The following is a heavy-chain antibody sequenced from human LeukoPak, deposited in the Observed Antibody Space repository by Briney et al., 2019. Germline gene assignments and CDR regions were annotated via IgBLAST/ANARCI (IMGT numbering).Heavy chain of an antibody. CDR1: GFTFNAFW. J-gene: IGHJ4*02. CDR3: ARRHDYGGNFPLDY. D-gene: IGHD4-23*01. Sequence: QPGGSLRLSCAASGFTFNAFWMHWVRQAPGKGLVWVSRINSDGSSIAYADSVKGRFTISRDNAKNTLYMQMNSLRAEDTAVYYCARRHDYGGNFPLDYWGQGTLVTVSS. CDR2: INSDGSSI. V-gene: IGHV3-74*01.